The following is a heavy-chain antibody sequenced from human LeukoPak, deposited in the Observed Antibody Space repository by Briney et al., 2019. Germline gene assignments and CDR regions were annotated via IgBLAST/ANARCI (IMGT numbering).Heavy chain of an antibody. J-gene: IGHJ6*03. CDR2: IYTSGST. CDR3: ARSGKLSIAAHMDV. V-gene: IGHV4-61*02. CDR1: GGSISSATYY. D-gene: IGHD6-6*01. Sequence: PSETLSLTXTVSGGSISSATYYWSWIRQPAGKGLEWIGRIYTSGSTNYNPSLKSRVTMSVDTSKNQFSLKLSSVTAADTAVYYCARSGKLSIAAHMDVWGKGTTVTVSS.